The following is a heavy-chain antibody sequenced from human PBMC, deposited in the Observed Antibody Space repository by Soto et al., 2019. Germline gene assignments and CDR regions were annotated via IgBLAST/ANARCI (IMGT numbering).Heavy chain of an antibody. Sequence: PGESLKISCKGSGYNFITDWISWVRQMPGKGLEWMGRIDPTDSYTKYSPSFEGHVTISADKSISTAYLQWSSLKASGSAVYYCARLSRASFALDVWGQGTTVTVSS. V-gene: IGHV5-10-1*01. CDR3: ARLSRASFALDV. D-gene: IGHD3-16*01. CDR1: GYNFITDW. J-gene: IGHJ6*02. CDR2: IDPTDSYT.